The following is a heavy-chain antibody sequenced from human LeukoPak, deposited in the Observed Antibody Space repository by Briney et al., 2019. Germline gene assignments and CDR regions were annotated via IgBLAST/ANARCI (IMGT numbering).Heavy chain of an antibody. D-gene: IGHD5-12*01. J-gene: IGHJ4*02. Sequence: GGSLRLSCAASGFSFSNYAMSWVRQAPGKGLEWVSPISSSGGSTYYADSVKGRLTISRDNSKNTLYLQMNSLRPEDTAVYYCAKGLRSGYDDFDDWGQGTLVTVSS. CDR3: AKGLRSGYDDFDD. CDR2: ISSSGGST. V-gene: IGHV3-23*01. CDR1: GFSFSNYA.